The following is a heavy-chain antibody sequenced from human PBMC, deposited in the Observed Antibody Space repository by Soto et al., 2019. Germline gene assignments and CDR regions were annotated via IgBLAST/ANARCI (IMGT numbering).Heavy chain of an antibody. CDR3: DILTGYYGGTSVDY. CDR2: IVVGSGNT. J-gene: IGHJ4*02. D-gene: IGHD3-9*01. V-gene: IGHV1-58*01. CDR1: GFTFTISA. Sequence: SLKVSCKASGFTFTISAVQWVRQARGQRLEWIGWIVVGSGNTNYAQKFQERVTITRDMSTSTAYMELSSLRSEDTAVYYCDILTGYYGGTSVDYWGQGTLVTVSS.